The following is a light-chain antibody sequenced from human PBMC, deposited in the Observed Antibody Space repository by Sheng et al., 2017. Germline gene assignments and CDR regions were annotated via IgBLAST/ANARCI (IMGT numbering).Light chain of an antibody. Sequence: EIVLTQSPATLSLSPGERATLSCRASQSVSSYLAWYQQKPGQAPRLLIYDASNRATGIPARFSGSGSGTDFTLTISSLEPEDFAVYYCQQRSNRRFTFGPGTKSGYQT. J-gene: IGKJ3*01. CDR1: QSVSSY. CDR2: DAS. V-gene: IGKV3-11*01. CDR3: QQRSNRRFT.